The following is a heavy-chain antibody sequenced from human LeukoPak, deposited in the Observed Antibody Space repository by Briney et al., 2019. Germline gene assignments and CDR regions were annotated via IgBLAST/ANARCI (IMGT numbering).Heavy chain of an antibody. J-gene: IGHJ4*02. CDR1: GSTFSSNW. D-gene: IGHD4/OR15-4a*01. CDR3: VRHLTYFDY. V-gene: IGHV3-7*01. CDR2: IKQDGSEK. Sequence: GGSLRLSCAASGSTFSSNWMSWVRQAPGKGLEWVANIKQDGSEKYYVDSVEGRFSISRDNAKNSLYLQMNSLRAEDTAVYYCVRHLTYFDYWGQGTLVTVSS.